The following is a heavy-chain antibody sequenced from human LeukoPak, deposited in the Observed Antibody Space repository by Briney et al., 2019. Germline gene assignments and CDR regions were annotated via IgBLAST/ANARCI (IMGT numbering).Heavy chain of an antibody. CDR2: ISSNGGST. J-gene: IGHJ4*02. CDR1: GFTFSSYA. V-gene: IGHV3-64*01. Sequence: GGSLRLPCAVSGFTFSSYAMYWVRQAPGKGLEYVSAISSNGGSTYYANSAKGRFTISRDNSKDTLYLQMASLRAEDMAVYYCARGPNLVGIDYWGQGSLVTVSS. D-gene: IGHD2-15*01. CDR3: ARGPNLVGIDY.